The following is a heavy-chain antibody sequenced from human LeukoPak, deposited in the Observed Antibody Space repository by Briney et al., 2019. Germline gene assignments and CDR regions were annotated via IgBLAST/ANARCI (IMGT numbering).Heavy chain of an antibody. CDR1: GYSISSGFY. D-gene: IGHD1-1*01. CDR3: ARGPRYADYYYFYYMDV. J-gene: IGHJ6*03. V-gene: IGHV4-38-2*01. CDR2: IFNGGGT. Sequence: SETLSLSCAVSGYSISSGFYWAWIRQPPGRGLEWIGIIFNGGGTYYNPSLKSRVTISVDTSKNQLSLKLISVTAADAAVYDCARGPRYADYYYFYYMDVWGKGTTVTVSS.